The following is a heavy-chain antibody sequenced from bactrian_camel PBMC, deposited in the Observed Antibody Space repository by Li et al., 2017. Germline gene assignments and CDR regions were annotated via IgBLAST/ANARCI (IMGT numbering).Heavy chain of an antibody. V-gene: IGHV3S59*01. J-gene: IGHJ4*01. D-gene: IGHD6*01. CDR1: GYTDNLCS. Sequence: DVQLVESGGGSVQAGVSLRLSCSVSGYTDNLCSMGWFRQAPGKEREGVAAIRRYSGTTFYADSVMGRFTISQDNAKTTLYLQMNRLKPEDTALYYCAADPERVAYRGAHEQVPSFEHWGQGTQVTVS. CDR2: IRRYSGTT. CDR3: AADPERVAYRGAHEQVPSFEH.